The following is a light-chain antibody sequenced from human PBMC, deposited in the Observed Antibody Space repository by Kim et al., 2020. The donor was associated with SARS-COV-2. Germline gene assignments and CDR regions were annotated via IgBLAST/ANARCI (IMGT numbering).Light chain of an antibody. CDR1: SSDVGGYNY. Sequence: QSITISCAGTSSDVGGYNYVSWYQQHPGKAPKLMIYDVSDRPSGVSNRFSGSKSGDTASLTISGLQAEDEADYYCTSYTSSSTPYVFGTGTKVTVL. CDR3: TSYTSSSTPYV. CDR2: DVS. J-gene: IGLJ1*01. V-gene: IGLV2-14*03.